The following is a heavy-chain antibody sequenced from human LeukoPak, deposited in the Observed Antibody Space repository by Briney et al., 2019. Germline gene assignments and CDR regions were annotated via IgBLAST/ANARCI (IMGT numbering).Heavy chain of an antibody. V-gene: IGHV3-7*01. CDR1: GFTFSSYW. D-gene: IGHD2-15*01. Sequence: GGSLRLSCAASGFTFSSYWFSWVRQAPGKGLEWVANIKQDGSEKYYVDSVKGRFTISRDNAKNSLYLQMHSLRAEDTAVYYCVRDNPRCCGVVPANIDDYWGRGTLVTVSS. CDR2: IKQDGSEK. CDR3: VRDNPRCCGVVPANIDDY. J-gene: IGHJ4*02.